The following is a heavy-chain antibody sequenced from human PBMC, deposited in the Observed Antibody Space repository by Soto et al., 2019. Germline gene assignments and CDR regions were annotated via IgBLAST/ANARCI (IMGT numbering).Heavy chain of an antibody. Sequence: SETLSLTCTVSGCSISSYYRSWIRQPPGKGLEWIGYIYYSGSTNYNPSLKSRVTISVDTSKNQFSLKLSSVTAADTAVYYCVRSYSNYGVFDYWGQGTLVTVPS. D-gene: IGHD4-4*01. J-gene: IGHJ4*02. CDR3: VRSYSNYGVFDY. CDR2: IYYSGST. CDR1: GCSISSYY. V-gene: IGHV4-59*08.